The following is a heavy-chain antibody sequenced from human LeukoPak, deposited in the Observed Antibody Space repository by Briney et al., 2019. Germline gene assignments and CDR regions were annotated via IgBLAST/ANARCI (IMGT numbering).Heavy chain of an antibody. CDR2: LYSSGNT. D-gene: IGHD1-26*01. V-gene: IGHV3-66*01. CDR1: GFSVSRNY. CDR3: AGGPWDFDF. J-gene: IGHJ4*02. Sequence: PGGSLRLSCAASGFSVSRNYWSWVRQAQGKGLQWVSVLYSSGNTFYADSVKGRFTISRDNSMNTLFLQMTSLRAEDTAMYYCAGGPWDFDFWGQGTQVTVSS.